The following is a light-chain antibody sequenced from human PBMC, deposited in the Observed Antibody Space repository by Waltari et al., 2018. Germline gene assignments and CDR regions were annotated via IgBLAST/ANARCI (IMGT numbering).Light chain of an antibody. Sequence: QSVLTQPPSASGTPGQRVTISCSGSSSNIGKNTVSWFRKLPGTAPKLLIYRNTMRPSGVPDRFSGSNSGTSASLAISGLQSEDEADYYCATWDGSLNGPVFGGGTKLTVL. V-gene: IGLV1-44*01. CDR2: RNT. CDR3: ATWDGSLNGPV. CDR1: SSNIGKNT. J-gene: IGLJ3*02.